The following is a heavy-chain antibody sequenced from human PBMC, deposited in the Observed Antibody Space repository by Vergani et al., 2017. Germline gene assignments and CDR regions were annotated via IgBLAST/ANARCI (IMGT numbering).Heavy chain of an antibody. Sequence: QVQLQQWGAGLLKPSETLSLTCAVYGGSFSGYYWSWIRQPPGKGLEWIGEINHSGSTNYNPSLKSRVTISVDTSKNQFSLKLRSVTAADTAVYYCARGDSSVVVLFGELSRYNWFDPWGQGTLVTVSS. V-gene: IGHV4-34*01. CDR1: GGSFSGYY. CDR3: ARGDSSVVVLFGELSRYNWFDP. CDR2: INHSGST. J-gene: IGHJ5*02. D-gene: IGHD3-10*02.